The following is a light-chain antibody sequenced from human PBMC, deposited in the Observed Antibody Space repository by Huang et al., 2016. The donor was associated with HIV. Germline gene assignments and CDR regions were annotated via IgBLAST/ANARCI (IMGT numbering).Light chain of an antibody. V-gene: IGKV3-15*01. CDR1: QSIKSN. Sequence: IVMTQSPVTLSVSPGERAALSCRTGQSIKSNLTRNQQQPGQAPRLLIYGASTRATGVPARFSCSGSGTEFTLTINNLQSDDFAVYYCQQYDYWPPVTFGQGTKV. CDR2: GAS. CDR3: QQYDYWPPVT. J-gene: IGKJ1*01.